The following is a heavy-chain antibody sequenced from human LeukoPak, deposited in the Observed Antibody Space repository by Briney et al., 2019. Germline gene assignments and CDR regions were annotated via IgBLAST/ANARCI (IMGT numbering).Heavy chain of an antibody. V-gene: IGHV3-66*01. CDR1: GFLVNANH. J-gene: IGHJ4*02. CDR2: IYSSDYI. D-gene: IGHD3-10*01. CDR3: AKESSLLRGPTVIYYFDF. Sequence: SGGSLRLSCAASGFLVNANHMNWVRQAPGKGLEWVSIIYSSDYIYYADSVKGRFTISRDNSKNTLYLQMNSLRAEDTAIYYCAKESSLLRGPTVIYYFDFWGQGTLVTVSS.